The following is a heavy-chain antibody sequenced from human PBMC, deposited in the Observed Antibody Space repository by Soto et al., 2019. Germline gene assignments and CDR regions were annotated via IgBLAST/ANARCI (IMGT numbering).Heavy chain of an antibody. D-gene: IGHD2-2*01. CDR1: GYTFTGYY. CDR2: INPNSGGT. Sequence: ASVKVSCKASGYTFTGYYMHRVRQAPGQGLEWMGWINPNSGGTNYAQKFQGWVTMTRDTSISTAYMELSRLRSDDTAVYYCARGENIVVVPAAMTYRFDPWGQGTLVTVSS. V-gene: IGHV1-2*04. J-gene: IGHJ5*02. CDR3: ARGENIVVVPAAMTYRFDP.